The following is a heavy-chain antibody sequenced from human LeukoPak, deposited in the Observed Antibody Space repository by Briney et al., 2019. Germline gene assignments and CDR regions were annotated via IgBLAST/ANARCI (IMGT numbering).Heavy chain of an antibody. CDR1: GYTFTSYD. D-gene: IGHD3-22*01. Sequence: GASVKVSCKASGYTFTSYDINWVRQAPGQGLEWMGWINPNSGGTNYAQKFQGRVTMTRDTSISTAYMELSRLRSDDTAVYYCARDKVDSSGYPLWNWFDPWGQGTLVTVSS. J-gene: IGHJ5*02. CDR2: INPNSGGT. V-gene: IGHV1-2*02. CDR3: ARDKVDSSGYPLWNWFDP.